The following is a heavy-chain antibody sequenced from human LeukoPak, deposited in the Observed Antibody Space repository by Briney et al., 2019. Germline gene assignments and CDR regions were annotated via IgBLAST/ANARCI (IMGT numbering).Heavy chain of an antibody. Sequence: GGSLGLSCAASGFTFSNYGMHWVRQAPGKGLEWVAVIWYDGSYKYYADSVKDRFTISRDNAKNSLHLQMTSLRAEDTAIYYCVRDPLGGHFDYWGQGALVTVSS. V-gene: IGHV3-33*01. J-gene: IGHJ4*02. CDR2: IWYDGSYK. CDR3: VRDPLGGHFDY. CDR1: GFTFSNYG.